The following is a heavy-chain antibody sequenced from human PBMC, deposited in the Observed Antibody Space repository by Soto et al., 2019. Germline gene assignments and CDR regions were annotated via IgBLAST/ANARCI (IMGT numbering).Heavy chain of an antibody. CDR2: MNPNSGNT. D-gene: IGHD6-6*01. V-gene: IGHV1-8*02. CDR3: ARAVRIAARHYYYYYMDV. Sequence: ASVKVSCTASGGTFSSYAISWVRQAPGQGLEWMGWMNPNSGNTGYAQKFQGRVTMTRNTSISTAYMELSSLRSEDTAVYYCARAVRIAARHYYYYYMDVWGKGTTVTVSS. CDR1: GGTFSSYA. J-gene: IGHJ6*03.